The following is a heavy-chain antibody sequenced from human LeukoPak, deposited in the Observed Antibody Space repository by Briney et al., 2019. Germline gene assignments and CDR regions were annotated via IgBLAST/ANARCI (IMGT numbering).Heavy chain of an antibody. CDR3: ARGRGYDYVWGSYRPVGDYYYGMDV. D-gene: IGHD3-16*02. Sequence: SVKVSCKASGGTFSSYAISWVRQAPGQGLEWMGGIIPIFGTANYAQKFQGRVTITADESTSTAYMELSSLRSEDTAVYYCARGRGYDYVWGSYRPVGDYYYGMDVWGEGTTVTVSS. CDR1: GGTFSSYA. CDR2: IIPIFGTA. V-gene: IGHV1-69*13. J-gene: IGHJ6*04.